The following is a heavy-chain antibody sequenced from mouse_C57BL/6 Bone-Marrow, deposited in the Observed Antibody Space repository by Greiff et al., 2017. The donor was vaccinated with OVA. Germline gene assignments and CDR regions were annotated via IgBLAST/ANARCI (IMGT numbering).Heavy chain of an antibody. CDR3: ARTRGGYYFDY. CDR2: IDPSDSET. Sequence: VQLQQPGAELVRPGSSVKLSCKASGYTFTSYWKHWVKQRPIQGLEWIGNIDPSDSETHYNQKFKDKATLTVDKSSSTAYMQLSSLTSEDSAVYYCARTRGGYYFDYWGQGTTLTVSS. D-gene: IGHD1-1*02. CDR1: GYTFTSYW. V-gene: IGHV1-52*01. J-gene: IGHJ2*01.